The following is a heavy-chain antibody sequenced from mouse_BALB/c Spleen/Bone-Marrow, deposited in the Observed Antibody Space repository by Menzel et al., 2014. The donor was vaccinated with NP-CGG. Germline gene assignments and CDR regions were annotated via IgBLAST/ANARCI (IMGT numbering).Heavy chain of an antibody. D-gene: IGHD2-1*01. CDR3: TRWNGHYEGFAY. J-gene: IGHJ3*01. V-gene: IGHV1S22*01. CDR1: GYTFTTYW. CDR2: IYPGSGNT. Sequence: LQQPGSELVRPVASVKLSCKASGYTFTTYWIHWVKQRHGQGLEWIGNIYPGSGNTNYGEKFKTKGTLTVDTSSSTAYMHLSSLTSEDSAVYYCTRWNGHYEGFAYWGQGTLVTVSA.